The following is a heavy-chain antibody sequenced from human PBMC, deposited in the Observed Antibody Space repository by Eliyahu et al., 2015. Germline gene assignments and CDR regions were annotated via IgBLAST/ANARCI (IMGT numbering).Heavy chain of an antibody. J-gene: IGHJ4*02. CDR1: GFXLDDXN. CDR3: AKAYNNGWDLFDY. D-gene: IGHD3-16*01. V-gene: IGHV3-43*01. CDR2: ITGDGSRT. Sequence: EVQXVESGXAVVQXGGSLRLSCAXXGFXLDDXNMYWVRQAPGKGLEWVCLITGDGSRTRCADSMKGRFFLSRDSGTNSLSLQMNGLTTEDTAFYYCAKAYNNGWDLFDYWGQGTLVTVSS.